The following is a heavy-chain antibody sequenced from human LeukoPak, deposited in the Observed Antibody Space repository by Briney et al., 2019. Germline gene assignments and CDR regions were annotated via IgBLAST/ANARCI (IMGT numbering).Heavy chain of an antibody. Sequence: PGGSLRRSCAATAFTFADYAMQWVRKAPVNGLELVSGNSWNSGTIGSADSVKGRFTISRDNAKNSLYLQMSSLRAEDTALYFFFFKQETAYDILTGLVDYWGQGTLVTVSS. V-gene: IGHV3-9*01. J-gene: IGHJ4*02. D-gene: IGHD3-9*01. CDR2: NSWNSGTI. CDR3: FFKQETAYDILTGLVDY. CDR1: AFTFADYA.